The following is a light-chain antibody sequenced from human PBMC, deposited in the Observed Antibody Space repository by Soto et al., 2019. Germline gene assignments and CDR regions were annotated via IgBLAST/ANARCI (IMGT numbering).Light chain of an antibody. J-gene: IGKJ4*01. CDR1: QSVSKN. CDR2: AAS. CDR3: QQYDERSPNLS. Sequence: EIVLTQSPATLSVSPGERATLSCRASQSVSKNLAWYQQKPGQAPRLLIYAASVRATGIPARFSGSGSGTEFTLTISSPQSEDFAGYYCQQYDERSPNLSFGGGTKVESK. V-gene: IGKV3-15*01.